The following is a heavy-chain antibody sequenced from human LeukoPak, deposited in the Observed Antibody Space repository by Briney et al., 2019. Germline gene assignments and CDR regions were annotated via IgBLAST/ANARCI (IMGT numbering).Heavy chain of an antibody. CDR2: IRYDGSNK. CDR1: GFTFSSYG. V-gene: IGHV3-30*02. CDR3: ANIISHSGYEPSFDY. D-gene: IGHD5-12*01. J-gene: IGHJ4*02. Sequence: GGSLRLSCAASGFTFSSYGMHWVRQAPGKGLEWVAFIRYDGSNKYYADSVKGRFTISRDNSKNTLYLQMNSLRAEDTAVYYCANIISHSGYEPSFDYWGQGTLVTVSS.